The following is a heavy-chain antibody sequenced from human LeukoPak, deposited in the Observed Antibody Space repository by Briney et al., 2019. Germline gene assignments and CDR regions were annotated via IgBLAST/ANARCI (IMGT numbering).Heavy chain of an antibody. V-gene: IGHV4-61*01. J-gene: IGHJ4*02. CDR3: ARSQNYYGSGDY. CDR2: IYYSGST. D-gene: IGHD3-10*01. Sequence: SETLSLTCTVSGGSVSSGSYYWSWIRQPPGKGLEWIGYIYYSGSTNYNPSLKSRVTISVDTSKNQFSLKLNSVTAADTAVYYCARSQNYYGSGDYWSQGTLVTVSS. CDR1: GGSVSSGSYY.